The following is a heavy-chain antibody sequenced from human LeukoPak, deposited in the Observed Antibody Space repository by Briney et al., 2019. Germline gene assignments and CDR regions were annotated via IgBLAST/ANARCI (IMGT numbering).Heavy chain of an antibody. J-gene: IGHJ4*02. CDR3: ARGSDYGDY. D-gene: IGHD3-3*01. Sequence: SETLSLTCTVSGGSIRSYYWSWIRQPPGKGLEWIGYMYYSGSTNYNPSLKSRVAISINTSKNQFSLRLSSVTAADTAVYYCARGSDYGDYWGQGTLVTVSS. V-gene: IGHV4-59*01. CDR2: MYYSGST. CDR1: GGSIRSYY.